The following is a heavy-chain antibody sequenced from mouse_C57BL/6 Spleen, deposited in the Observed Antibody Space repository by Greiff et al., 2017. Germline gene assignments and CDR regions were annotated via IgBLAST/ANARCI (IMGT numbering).Heavy chain of an antibody. D-gene: IGHD2-5*01. CDR3: AHSNYVYYAMDY. CDR2: INPGSGGT. Sequence: QVQLKESGAELVRPGTSVKVSCKASGYAFTNYLIEWVKQRPGQGLEWIGVINPGSGGTNYNEKFKGKATLTADKSSSTAYMQLSSLTSEDSAVYFCAHSNYVYYAMDYWGQGTSVTVSS. CDR1: GYAFTNYL. J-gene: IGHJ4*01. V-gene: IGHV1-54*01.